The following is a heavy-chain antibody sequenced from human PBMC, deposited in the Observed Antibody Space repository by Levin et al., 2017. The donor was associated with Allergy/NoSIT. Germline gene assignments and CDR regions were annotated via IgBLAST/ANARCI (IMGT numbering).Heavy chain of an antibody. CDR2: ISSSGGNT. Sequence: PGGSLRLSCAVSGFTFSNYGMSWVRQAPGKGLEWVSSISSSGGNTYYADSVKGRFTISRDNSKNTLYLQMNSLRAEDTAMYYCAKRIAESGTPHWYFDRWGRGTLVTVSS. CDR3: AKRIAESGTPHWYFDR. CDR1: GFTFSNYG. J-gene: IGHJ2*01. D-gene: IGHD6-13*01. V-gene: IGHV3-23*01.